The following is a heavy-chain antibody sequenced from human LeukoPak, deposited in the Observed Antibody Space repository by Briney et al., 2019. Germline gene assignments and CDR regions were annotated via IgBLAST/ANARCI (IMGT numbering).Heavy chain of an antibody. D-gene: IGHD3-22*01. CDR2: IKQDGSEK. CDR3: ARSPYYYDSSGYWDH. V-gene: IGHV3-7*01. Sequence: GGSLRLSCAASGFTFSSYWMSWVRQAPGKGLEWVANIKQDGSEKYYVDSVKGRFTISRDNAKNSLYLQMNSLRAEDTAVYYCARSPYYYDSSGYWDHWGQGTLVTVSS. CDR1: GFTFSSYW. J-gene: IGHJ4*02.